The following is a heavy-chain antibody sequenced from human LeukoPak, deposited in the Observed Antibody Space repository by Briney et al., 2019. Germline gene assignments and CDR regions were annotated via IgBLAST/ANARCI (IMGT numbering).Heavy chain of an antibody. CDR3: AADLADYYDSRDDAFDI. D-gene: IGHD3-22*01. V-gene: IGHV1-69*05. Sequence: SVNVSCKASGGTFSSYAISWVRQAPGQGLEWMGGIIPIFGTANYAQKFQGRVTITTDESTSTAYMELSSLRSEDTAVYYCAADLADYYDSRDDAFDIWGQGTMVTVSS. J-gene: IGHJ3*02. CDR2: IIPIFGTA. CDR1: GGTFSSYA.